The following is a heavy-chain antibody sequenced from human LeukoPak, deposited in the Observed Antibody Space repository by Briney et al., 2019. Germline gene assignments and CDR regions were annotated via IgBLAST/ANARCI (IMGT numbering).Heavy chain of an antibody. J-gene: IGHJ4*02. D-gene: IGHD1-26*01. V-gene: IGHV4-39*07. CDR1: GGSISSSNYY. CDR2: ISYSGST. Sequence: PSETLSLTCTVSGGSISSSNYYWGWIRQPAGEGLEWIASISYSGSTYYNPSVKSRVAISRDTSKNQFSLSLNSVTAADTAVYYCVRVKSGSISDSWGQGTLVTVSS. CDR3: VRVKSGSISDS.